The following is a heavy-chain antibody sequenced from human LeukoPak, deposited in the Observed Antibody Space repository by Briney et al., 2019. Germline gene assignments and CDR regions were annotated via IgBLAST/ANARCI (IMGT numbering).Heavy chain of an antibody. Sequence: SETLSLTCAVYGGSFSGYYWSWIRQPPGKGLEWIGEINHSGSTNYNPSLKSRVTISVDTSKNQFSLKLSSVTAADTAVYYCARIGSSSKPLDYWGQGTLVTVSS. CDR3: ARIGSSSKPLDY. D-gene: IGHD6-13*01. CDR1: GGSFSGYY. V-gene: IGHV4-34*01. J-gene: IGHJ4*02. CDR2: INHSGST.